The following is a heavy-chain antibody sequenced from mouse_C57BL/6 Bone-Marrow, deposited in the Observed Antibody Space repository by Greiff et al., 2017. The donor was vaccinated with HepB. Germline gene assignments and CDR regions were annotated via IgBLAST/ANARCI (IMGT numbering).Heavy chain of an antibody. Sequence: QVQLQQPGAELVKPGASVKLSCKASGYTFTSYWMQWVNQRPGQGLEWIGEIDPSDSYTNYNQKFKGKATLTVDTSSSTAYMQLSSLTSEDSAVYYCARRRKFITTVVATDYFDYWGQGTTLTVSS. V-gene: IGHV1-50*01. CDR1: GYTFTSYW. CDR3: ARRRKFITTVVATDYFDY. D-gene: IGHD1-1*01. CDR2: IDPSDSYT. J-gene: IGHJ2*01.